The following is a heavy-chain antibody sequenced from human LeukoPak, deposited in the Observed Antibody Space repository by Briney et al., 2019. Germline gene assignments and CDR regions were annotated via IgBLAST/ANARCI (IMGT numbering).Heavy chain of an antibody. J-gene: IGHJ4*02. Sequence: ASVKVSCKASGYTFTGYYMHWVRQAPGQGLEWMGWINPNSGGTNYAQKFQGRATMTRDTSISTAYMELSRLRSDDTAVYYCARAVAGSGGYWGQGTLVTVSS. CDR3: ARAVAGSGGY. V-gene: IGHV1-2*02. CDR1: GYTFTGYY. D-gene: IGHD6-19*01. CDR2: INPNSGGT.